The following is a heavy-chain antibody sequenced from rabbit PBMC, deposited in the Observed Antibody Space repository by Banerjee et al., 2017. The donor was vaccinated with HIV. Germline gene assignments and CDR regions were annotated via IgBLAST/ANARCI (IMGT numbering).Heavy chain of an antibody. Sequence: QEQLEESGGDLVQPEGSLTLTCTASGFDFSSYAMSWVRQAPGKGLEWIGYINTGTLTYYASWTKGRFTISKTSSTTVTLQMTSLTAADTATYFCARVNAGAAGYGYGGDYYFNLWGPGSLVTVS. D-gene: IGHD6-1*01. CDR1: GFDFSSYA. CDR3: ARVNAGAAGYGYGGDYYFNL. J-gene: IGHJ4*01. CDR2: INTGTLT. V-gene: IGHV1S45*01.